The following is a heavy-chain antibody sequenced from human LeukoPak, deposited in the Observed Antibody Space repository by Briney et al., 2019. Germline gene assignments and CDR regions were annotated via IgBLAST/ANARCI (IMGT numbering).Heavy chain of an antibody. J-gene: IGHJ4*02. V-gene: IGHV3-33*01. D-gene: IGHD2-15*01. Sequence: GGSLRLSCEASGFTFRNYGMHWVRQAPGKGLDWVGVIWFDGSNRYCADSVKGRFTISRDNSKNTLYLQVNSVRAEDTAVYYCARDTSGYYDYWGQGALVTVSS. CDR2: IWFDGSNR. CDR3: ARDTSGYYDY. CDR1: GFTFRNYG.